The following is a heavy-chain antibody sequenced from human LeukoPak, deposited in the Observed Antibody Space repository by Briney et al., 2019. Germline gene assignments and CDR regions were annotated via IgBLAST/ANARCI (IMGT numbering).Heavy chain of an antibody. Sequence: GGSLRLSCAASGFTFSSYNMNWVRQAPGKGLEWVSTISNSVGTTYYADSVKGRFTISRDNSRNTLYLQVNSLRAEDTALYYCARALYGSGWCQDYWGQGTLVTVSP. CDR2: ISNSVGTT. V-gene: IGHV3-23*01. D-gene: IGHD6-19*01. CDR3: ARALYGSGWCQDY. J-gene: IGHJ4*02. CDR1: GFTFSSYN.